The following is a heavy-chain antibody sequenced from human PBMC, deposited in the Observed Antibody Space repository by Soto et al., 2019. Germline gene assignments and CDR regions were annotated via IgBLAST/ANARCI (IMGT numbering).Heavy chain of an antibody. CDR1: GFSFSTYA. J-gene: IGHJ5*02. Sequence: GSLRLSCAASGFSFSTYAMSWVRQAPGKGLEWVSAISGSGVSTYYADSVKGRFTISRDNSKNTLYLQMNSLRAEDTAVYYCAKDGADRGSWYFLWFDPWGQGTLVTVSS. CDR2: ISGSGVST. V-gene: IGHV3-23*01. CDR3: AKDGADRGSWYFLWFDP. D-gene: IGHD6-13*01.